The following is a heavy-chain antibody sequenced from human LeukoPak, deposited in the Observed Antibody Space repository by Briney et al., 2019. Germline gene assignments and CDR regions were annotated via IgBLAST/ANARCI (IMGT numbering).Heavy chain of an antibody. D-gene: IGHD4-23*01. J-gene: IGHJ4*02. CDR1: GFSFNNYA. Sequence: GGSLRLSCAASGFSFNNYAMSWVRQAPGRGLEWVSAISTTGGSTYYADSVKGRFTVSRDNSKNTLSLQMDSLRVEDTALYYCAKDWTTVVTPKGYYFDSWGQGTLVTVSS. CDR3: AKDWTTVVTPKGYYFDS. V-gene: IGHV3-23*01. CDR2: ISTTGGST.